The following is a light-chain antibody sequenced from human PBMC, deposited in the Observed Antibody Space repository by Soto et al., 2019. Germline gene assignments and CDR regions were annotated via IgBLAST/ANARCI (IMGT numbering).Light chain of an antibody. CDR3: MQGLQIPQT. J-gene: IGKJ1*01. Sequence: DIVMTQSPLSLPVTPGEPASISCRSSQNLLYSNGYYYLDWYLQKPGQSPQLLIYLGSNRASGVPDRFSGSGSGTDFTLKSSRVEAEDVGVYYCMQGLQIPQTFGQGTKVEIK. CDR1: QNLLYSNGYYY. CDR2: LGS. V-gene: IGKV2-28*01.